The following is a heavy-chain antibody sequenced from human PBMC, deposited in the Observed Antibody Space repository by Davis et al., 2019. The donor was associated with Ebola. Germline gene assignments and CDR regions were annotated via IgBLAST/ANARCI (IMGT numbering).Heavy chain of an antibody. Sequence: ASVKVSCKASGYTFTDYLMHWVRQAPGQGLEWMGWINPNSGGTKYAQKFQGRVTMTRDTSISTAYMELSRLRSDDTAVYYCARDQGYYDSSAFDPWGQGTLVTVSS. CDR2: INPNSGGT. CDR1: GYTFTDYL. J-gene: IGHJ5*02. CDR3: ARDQGYYDSSAFDP. D-gene: IGHD3-22*01. V-gene: IGHV1-2*02.